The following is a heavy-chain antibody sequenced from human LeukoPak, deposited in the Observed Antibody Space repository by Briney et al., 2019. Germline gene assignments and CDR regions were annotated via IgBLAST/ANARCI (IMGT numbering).Heavy chain of an antibody. Sequence: SETLSLTCTVSGDSISSSNYYWGWIRQPPGKGLEWIGSIYYSGSTYYNPSLKSRVTISVDTSKNQFSLKLSSVTAADTAVYYCARDLGYYYDSSGYYVIGYFDYWGQGTLVTVSS. CDR3: ARDLGYYYDSSGYYVIGYFDY. CDR1: GDSISSSNYY. V-gene: IGHV4-39*07. CDR2: IYYSGST. D-gene: IGHD3-22*01. J-gene: IGHJ4*02.